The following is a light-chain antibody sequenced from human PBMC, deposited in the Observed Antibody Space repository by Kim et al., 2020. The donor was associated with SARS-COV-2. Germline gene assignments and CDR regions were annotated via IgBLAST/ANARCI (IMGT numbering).Light chain of an antibody. CDR1: NSDLGDYSY. Sequence: QSALTQPPSASGSPGQSVTISCSGSNSDLGDYSYVSWYQQHPGKAPKLIIYEVSKRPSGVPDRFSGSKSGNTASLTVSGLQAEDEADYYCTSYAGSNNYVFGSGTKVTVL. V-gene: IGLV2-8*01. J-gene: IGLJ1*01. CDR2: EVS. CDR3: TSYAGSNNYV.